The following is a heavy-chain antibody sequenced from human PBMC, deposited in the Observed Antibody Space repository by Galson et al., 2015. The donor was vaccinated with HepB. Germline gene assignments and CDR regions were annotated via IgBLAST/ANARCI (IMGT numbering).Heavy chain of an antibody. CDR2: INPNSGGT. V-gene: IGHV1-2*02. J-gene: IGHJ4*02. CDR3: ARGLGRLGYCTSTSCYPGGY. D-gene: IGHD2-2*01. Sequence: GYTFIGYYMHWVRQAPGQGLEWMGWINPNSGGTNYAQKFQGRVTMTRDTSISTAYMELRRLRSDDTAVYYCARGLGRLGYCTSTSCYPGGYWGQGTLVTVSS. CDR1: GYTFIGYY.